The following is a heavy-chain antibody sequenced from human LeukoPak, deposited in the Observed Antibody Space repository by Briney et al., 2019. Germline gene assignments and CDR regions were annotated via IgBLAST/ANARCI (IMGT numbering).Heavy chain of an antibody. CDR3: AKEMVRGVVQD. CDR1: GFTFSSSA. V-gene: IGHV3-64*04. CDR2: FSSDGSST. Sequence: PGGSLRLSCSASGFTFSSSAMYWVRQAPGKGLEYVSAFSSDGSSTFYADSVKGRFTISRDNSKSTLHLQMNSLRAEDTAVYYCAKEMVRGVVQDWGQGTLVTVSS. D-gene: IGHD3-10*01. J-gene: IGHJ1*01.